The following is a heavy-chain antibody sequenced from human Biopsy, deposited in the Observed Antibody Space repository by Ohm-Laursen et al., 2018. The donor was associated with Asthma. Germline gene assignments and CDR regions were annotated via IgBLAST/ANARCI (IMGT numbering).Heavy chain of an antibody. Sequence: GSSVKVSCKAPGGTFSNFAISWVRQAPGQGLEWLGGIMTVFGTTNYAQKFQGRVTITADGSTSTAYMEVTRLRSEDTAIYYCARCQVGYSSGWSLLLKKIYYSGMDVWGQGTAVTVSS. CDR2: IMTVFGTT. CDR1: GGTFSNFA. J-gene: IGHJ6*02. CDR3: ARCQVGYSSGWSLLLKKIYYSGMDV. V-gene: IGHV1-69*01. D-gene: IGHD6-19*01.